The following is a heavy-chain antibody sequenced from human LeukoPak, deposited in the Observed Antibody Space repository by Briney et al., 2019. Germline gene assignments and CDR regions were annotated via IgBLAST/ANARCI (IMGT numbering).Heavy chain of an antibody. CDR2: ISSSSSYI. CDR1: GFTFSSYA. Sequence: PGGSLRLSCAASGFTFSSYAMSWVRQAPGKGLEWVSSISSSSSYIYYADSVKGRFTISRDNAKNSLYLQMNSLRAEDTAVYYCARDNPRYYGMDVWGQGTTVTVSS. CDR3: ARDNPRYYGMDV. V-gene: IGHV3-21*01. J-gene: IGHJ6*02.